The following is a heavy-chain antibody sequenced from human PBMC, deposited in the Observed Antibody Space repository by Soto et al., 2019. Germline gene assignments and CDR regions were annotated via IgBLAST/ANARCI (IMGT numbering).Heavy chain of an antibody. J-gene: IGHJ6*02. V-gene: IGHV1-2*04. D-gene: IGHD3-10*01. CDR2: INPNSGGT. CDR1: GYTFTGYY. CDR3: ARDYYGSGSYHYGMDV. Sequence: QVQLVQSGAEVKKPGASVKVSCKASGYTFTGYYMHWVRQAPGQGLEWMGWINPNSGGTNYAQKFQGWVTMTRDTSISTAYMELSRLRSDDTAVYYCARDYYGSGSYHYGMDVWGQGTTVTVSS.